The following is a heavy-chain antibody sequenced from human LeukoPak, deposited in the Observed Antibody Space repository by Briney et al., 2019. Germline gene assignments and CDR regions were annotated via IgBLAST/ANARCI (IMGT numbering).Heavy chain of an antibody. CDR1: GGSISSDY. CDR2: IYYRGST. Sequence: SETLSLTCTVSGGSISSDYWSWIRQPPGKGLEWIGYIYYRGSTNYNPSLKSRVTISVDTSKNQFSLKLSSVTAADTAVYYCARSPSGYRFDSWGQGTLVTVSS. D-gene: IGHD3-22*01. CDR3: ARSPSGYRFDS. V-gene: IGHV4-59*01. J-gene: IGHJ4*02.